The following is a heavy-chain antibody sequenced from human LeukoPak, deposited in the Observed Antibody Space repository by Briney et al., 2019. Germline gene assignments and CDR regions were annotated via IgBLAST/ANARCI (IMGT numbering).Heavy chain of an antibody. CDR3: AREVTGGYCSGGSCYDDWFDP. CDR2: INPSGGST. V-gene: IGHV1-46*01. Sequence: ASVKVSCKASGYTFTSYYMHWVRQAPGQGLEWMGIINPSGGSTSYAQKFQGRVTMTRDTSTSTVYMELSSLRSEDTAVYYCAREVTGGYCSGGSCYDDWFDPWGQGTLVTVSS. CDR1: GYTFTSYY. D-gene: IGHD2-15*01. J-gene: IGHJ5*02.